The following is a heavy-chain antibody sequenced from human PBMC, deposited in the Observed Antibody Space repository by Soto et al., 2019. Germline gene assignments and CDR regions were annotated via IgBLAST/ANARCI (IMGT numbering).Heavy chain of an antibody. V-gene: IGHV4-31*03. Sequence: PSETLSLTCTVSGGSISSGGYYWSWIRQHPGKGLEWIGYIYYSGSTYYNPSLKSRVTISVDTSKNQFSLKLSSVTAADTAVYYCARERRDYVDIVATIDAYFDYWGQGALVTVSS. CDR1: GGSISSGGYY. D-gene: IGHD5-12*01. CDR2: IYYSGST. CDR3: ARERRDYVDIVATIDAYFDY. J-gene: IGHJ4*02.